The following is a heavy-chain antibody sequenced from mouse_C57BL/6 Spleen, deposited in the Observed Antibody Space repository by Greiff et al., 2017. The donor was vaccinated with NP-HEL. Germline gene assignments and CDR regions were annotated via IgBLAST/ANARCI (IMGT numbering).Heavy chain of an antibody. Sequence: VQLVESGPGLVQPSQSLSITCTVSGFSLTSYGVHWVRQSPGKGLEWLGVIWSGGSTDYNAAFISRLSISKDNSKSQVFFKMNSLQADDTAIYYCARGDDYEWYFDVWGTGTTVTVSS. V-gene: IGHV2-2*01. D-gene: IGHD2-4*01. J-gene: IGHJ1*03. CDR2: IWSGGST. CDR3: ARGDDYEWYFDV. CDR1: GFSLTSYG.